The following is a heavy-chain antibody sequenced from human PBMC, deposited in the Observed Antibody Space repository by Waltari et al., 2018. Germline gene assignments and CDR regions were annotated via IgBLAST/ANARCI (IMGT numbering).Heavy chain of an antibody. D-gene: IGHD3-9*01. V-gene: IGHV4-38-2*01. CDR2: IYHSGST. J-gene: IGHJ5*02. CDR3: ARHYDILTGYYMGVFDP. Sequence: QVQLQESGPGLVKPSETLSLTCAVSGYSISSGYYWGWIRQPPGKGLEWVWSIYHSGSTNYNPSLKSQVTISVDTSKNHFSLKLSSVTAADTAVYYCARHYDILTGYYMGVFDPWGQGTLVTVSS. CDR1: GYSISSGYY.